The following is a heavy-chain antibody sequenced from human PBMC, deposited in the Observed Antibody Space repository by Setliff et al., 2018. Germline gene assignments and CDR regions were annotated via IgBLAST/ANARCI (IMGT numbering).Heavy chain of an antibody. Sequence: GASVKVSCKASGGTFINYAISWVRQAPGQGLEWMGGIIPIFGTANYAQKFQGRVTITADESTSTAYMELNSLRAEDTAVYYCARGLGYCTNGVCYTGWYYYYGMDVWGQGTTVTV. J-gene: IGHJ6*02. V-gene: IGHV1-69*13. CDR3: ARGLGYCTNGVCYTGWYYYYGMDV. CDR2: IIPIFGTA. D-gene: IGHD2-8*01. CDR1: GGTFINYA.